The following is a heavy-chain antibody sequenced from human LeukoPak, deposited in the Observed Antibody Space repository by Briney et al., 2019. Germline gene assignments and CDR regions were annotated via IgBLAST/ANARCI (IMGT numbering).Heavy chain of an antibody. J-gene: IGHJ6*03. D-gene: IGHD5-12*01. CDR2: IYHSGTT. Sequence: PSETLSLTCAVSGYSISSGFYCGWIRQPPGEGLGWIGIIYHSGTTYYNPSLKSRVTISVDTSKNQFSLKLTSVTAEDTAVYYCARDGGSGYATYYYIDVWGKGTTVTVSS. CDR3: ARDGGSGYATYYYIDV. V-gene: IGHV4-38-2*02. CDR1: GYSISSGFY.